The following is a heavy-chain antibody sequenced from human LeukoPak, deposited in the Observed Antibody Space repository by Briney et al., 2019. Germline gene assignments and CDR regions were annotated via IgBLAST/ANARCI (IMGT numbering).Heavy chain of an antibody. Sequence: GGSLRLSCAASGFTLSDYFLNWIRQAPGKGLEWIAYINSRGNVINYVDSVKGRFTISRDNAKNSLFLQMNSLRGEDTAVYYCARGRAYSGSYGMDVWGQGTTVTVSS. J-gene: IGHJ6*02. CDR2: INSRGNVI. D-gene: IGHD5-12*01. CDR1: GFTLSDYF. V-gene: IGHV3-11*01. CDR3: ARGRAYSGSYGMDV.